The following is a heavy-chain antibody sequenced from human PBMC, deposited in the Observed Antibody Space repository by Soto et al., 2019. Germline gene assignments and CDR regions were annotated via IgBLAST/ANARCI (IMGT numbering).Heavy chain of an antibody. V-gene: IGHV3-48*02. CDR2: ISLGRRTI. Sequence: GGSLRLSCAASGFTFSSYSMNWVRQAPGEGLEWIAYISLGRRTIFYADSVKGRFTISRDDAKNSLYLQMNSLRDEDTSVYYCARDNGIEGSFDPWGQGTLVTVPQ. J-gene: IGHJ5*02. CDR3: ARDNGIEGSFDP. CDR1: GFTFSSYS.